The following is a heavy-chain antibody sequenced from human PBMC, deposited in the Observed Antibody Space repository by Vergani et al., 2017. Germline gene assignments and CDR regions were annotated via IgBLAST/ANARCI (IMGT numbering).Heavy chain of an antibody. J-gene: IGHJ4*02. CDR1: GYTFTSYG. V-gene: IGHV1-2*02. Sequence: QVQLVQSGAEVKKPGASVKVSCKASGYTFTSYGISWVRQAPGQGLGWMGWSNPNSGGTKYAQNFQGRLTMARDPSISTAYMELSRLRSDDTAVYYCARGYGDYFSDFDYWGQGTLVTVSS. CDR3: ARGYGDYFSDFDY. D-gene: IGHD4-17*01. CDR2: SNPNSGGT.